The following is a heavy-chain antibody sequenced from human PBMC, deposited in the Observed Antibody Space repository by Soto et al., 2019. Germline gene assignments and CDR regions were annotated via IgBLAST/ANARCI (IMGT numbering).Heavy chain of an antibody. D-gene: IGHD6-6*01. V-gene: IGHV1-18*04. CDR2: ISAYNGNK. CDR1: GYMFTTYG. Sequence: QVQLVQSGGEVKKPGASVEVSCRTSGYMFTTYGMSWVRQAPGQGLEWMAWISAYNGNKKYAQKFQCRVTMATDISTSKVSMELRNLTSDDTGTYFCARTGGGMAARPLEYWGQGTLVTVSS. J-gene: IGHJ4*02. CDR3: ARTGGGMAARPLEY.